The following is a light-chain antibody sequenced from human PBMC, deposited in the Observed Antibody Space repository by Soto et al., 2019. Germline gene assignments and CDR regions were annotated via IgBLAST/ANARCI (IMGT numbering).Light chain of an antibody. CDR3: QQRSNWPPEIT. CDR1: QYVSNK. V-gene: IGKV3-15*01. CDR2: GAS. J-gene: IGKJ5*01. Sequence: EVVMTQSPAALSVSPRETATLSCRASQYVSNKVAWYQQKPGQAPRLLILGASTRATGVTARFSGSGSGTEFTLSISSLQSEDFAVYYCQQRSNWPPEITFGQGTRLEV.